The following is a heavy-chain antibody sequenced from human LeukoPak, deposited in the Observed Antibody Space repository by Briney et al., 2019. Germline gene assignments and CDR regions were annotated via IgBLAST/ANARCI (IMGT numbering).Heavy chain of an antibody. CDR1: GFTFSSYS. V-gene: IGHV3-48*01. CDR3: ARTTTDIVVVPAATLFDY. D-gene: IGHD2-2*01. CDR2: ISSSSSTI. J-gene: IGHJ4*02. Sequence: GSLRLSCAASGFTFSSYSMNWVRQAPGKGLEWFSYISSSSSTIYYADSVKGRFTISRDNAKNSLYLQMNSLRAEDTAVYYCARTTTDIVVVPAATLFDYWGQGTLVTVSS.